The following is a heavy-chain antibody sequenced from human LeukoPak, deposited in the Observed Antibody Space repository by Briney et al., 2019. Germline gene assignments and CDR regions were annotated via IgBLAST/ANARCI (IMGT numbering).Heavy chain of an antibody. CDR1: GYTFTSYD. CDR3: AREGAARPAYYYYMDV. J-gene: IGHJ6*03. Sequence: ASVKVSCKASGYTFTSYDINWVRQAPGQGLEWMGWISAYNGNTNYAQKLQGRITMGTDTSTSTAYMELRSLRSDDTALYYCAREGAARPAYYYYMDVWGKGTTVTVSS. V-gene: IGHV1-18*01. CDR2: ISAYNGNT. D-gene: IGHD6-6*01.